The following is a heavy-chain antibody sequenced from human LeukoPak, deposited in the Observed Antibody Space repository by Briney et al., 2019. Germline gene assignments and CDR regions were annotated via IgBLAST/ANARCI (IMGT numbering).Heavy chain of an antibody. CDR3: ARAAVAGIPPDY. Sequence: ASVKVSCKASGYTFTSYYMYWVRQAPGQGLEWMGMIDPSGGHTSYAQKFQGRVTMTRDTSTSKVYMELSSLRSEDTAVYYCARAAVAGIPPDYWGQGTLVTVSS. D-gene: IGHD6-19*01. CDR2: IDPSGGHT. V-gene: IGHV1-46*01. J-gene: IGHJ4*02. CDR1: GYTFTSYY.